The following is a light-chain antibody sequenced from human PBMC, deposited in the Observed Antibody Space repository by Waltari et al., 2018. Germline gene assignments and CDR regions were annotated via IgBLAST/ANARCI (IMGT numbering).Light chain of an antibody. Sequence: EIVLTQSPATLSLSPGERATLSCRASQSVSSNLAWYQQQPGQAPRLLSYDASTRATGIPARFSGSASSTDFTLTISSLEPEDVAVYYCQQRSNWPLLTFGGGTKVEIK. CDR3: QQRSNWPLLT. J-gene: IGKJ4*01. CDR1: QSVSSN. V-gene: IGKV3-11*01. CDR2: DAS.